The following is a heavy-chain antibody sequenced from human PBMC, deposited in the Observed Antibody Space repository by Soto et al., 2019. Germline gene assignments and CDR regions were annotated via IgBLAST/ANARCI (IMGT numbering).Heavy chain of an antibody. Sequence: SETLSLTCAVYGGSFSGYYWSWIRQPPGKGLEWIGEINHSGSTNYNPSLKSRVTISVDTSKNQFSLKLSSVTAADTAVYYCARGWGGVKGYCSGGSCNGLVDYWGQGTLVTVSS. CDR3: ARGWGGVKGYCSGGSCNGLVDY. CDR1: GGSFSGYY. CDR2: INHSGST. J-gene: IGHJ4*02. V-gene: IGHV4-34*01. D-gene: IGHD2-15*01.